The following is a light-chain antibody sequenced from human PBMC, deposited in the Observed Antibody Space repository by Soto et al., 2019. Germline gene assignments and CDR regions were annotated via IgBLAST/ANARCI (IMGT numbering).Light chain of an antibody. Sequence: DLQMTQSPSTLSASVGDRVTITCRASQNINIWLAWYQQKPGTAPKLLIYKASTLESGVPSRFSGNGSGTDFTLPISSLQPDDSATYYCQQYNGLHTWTCGQGTKVEMK. V-gene: IGKV1-5*03. CDR3: QQYNGLHTWT. J-gene: IGKJ1*01. CDR2: KAS. CDR1: QNINIW.